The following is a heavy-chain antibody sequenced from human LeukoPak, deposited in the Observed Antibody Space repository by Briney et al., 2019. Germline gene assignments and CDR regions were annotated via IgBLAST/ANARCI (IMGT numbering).Heavy chain of an antibody. CDR3: ARLGYYDSSGYYIHAFDI. V-gene: IGHV4-59*08. D-gene: IGHD3-22*01. Sequence: SETLSLTCTVSGGSISSYYWSWIRQPPGKGLEWIGYIYYSGSTNYNPSLKSRVTISVDTSKNQFSLKLSSVTAADTAVYYCARLGYYDSSGYYIHAFDIWGQGTMVTVSS. CDR1: GGSISSYY. J-gene: IGHJ3*02. CDR2: IYYSGST.